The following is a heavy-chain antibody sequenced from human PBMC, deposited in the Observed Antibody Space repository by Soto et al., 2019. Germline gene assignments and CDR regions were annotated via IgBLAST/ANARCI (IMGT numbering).Heavy chain of an antibody. J-gene: IGHJ6*02. V-gene: IGHV4-39*01. Sequence: ETLSLTCTVSGGSISSSSYYWGWIRQPPGKGLEWIGSIYYSGSTYYNPSLKSRVTISVDTSKNQFSLKLSSVTAADTAVYYCARGNSSSWYLAPYYYYYGMDVWGQGTTVTVSS. CDR3: ARGNSSSWYLAPYYYYYGMDV. D-gene: IGHD6-13*01. CDR1: GGSISSSSYY. CDR2: IYYSGST.